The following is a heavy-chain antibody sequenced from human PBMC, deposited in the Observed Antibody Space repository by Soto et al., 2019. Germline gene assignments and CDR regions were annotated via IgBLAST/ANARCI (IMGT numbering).Heavy chain of an antibody. V-gene: IGHV3-23*01. Sequence: GGSLGLSCAASGFTFSSYAMSWVRQAPGKGLEWVSAISGSGGSTYYADSVKGRFTISRDNSKNTLYLQMNSLRAEDTAVYYCATPSKGVIAAAFDYWGQGSLVTGSS. CDR2: ISGSGGST. J-gene: IGHJ4*02. CDR3: ATPSKGVIAAAFDY. D-gene: IGHD6-13*01. CDR1: GFTFSSYA.